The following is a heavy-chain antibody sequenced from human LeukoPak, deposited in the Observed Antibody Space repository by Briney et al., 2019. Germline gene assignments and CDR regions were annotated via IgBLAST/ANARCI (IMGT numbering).Heavy chain of an antibody. Sequence: SETLSLTCAVYGGSFSGYYWSWIRQPPGKGLEWIGEINHSGSTNYNPSLKSRVTISVDTSKNQFSLKLSSVTAADTAVYYCARGLYRSLNYYYYYYCMDVWGQGTTVTVSS. D-gene: IGHD6-6*01. CDR2: INHSGST. CDR3: ARGLYRSLNYYYYYYCMDV. J-gene: IGHJ6*02. CDR1: GGSFSGYY. V-gene: IGHV4-34*01.